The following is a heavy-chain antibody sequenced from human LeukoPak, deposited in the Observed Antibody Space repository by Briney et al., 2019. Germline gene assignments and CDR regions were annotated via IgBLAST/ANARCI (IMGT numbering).Heavy chain of an antibody. J-gene: IGHJ4*02. D-gene: IGHD5-18*01. CDR2: INPSGGST. V-gene: IGHV1-46*01. CDR3: ARGVNSQGTAMVLFDS. Sequence: ASVKVSCKASGYTFTSYYMHWVRQAPGQGLEWMGIINPSGGSTSYAQKFQGRVTMTTDTSTSTAYMELSSLTSEDTAVYYCARGVNSQGTAMVLFDSWGQGSLVTVSA. CDR1: GYTFTSYY.